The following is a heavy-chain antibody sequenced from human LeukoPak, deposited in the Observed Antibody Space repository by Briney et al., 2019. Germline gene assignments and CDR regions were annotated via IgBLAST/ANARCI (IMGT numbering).Heavy chain of an antibody. J-gene: IGHJ3*02. CDR1: GYTFSSYA. Sequence: GASAKVSCTASGYTFSSYAMNWVRQAPGQGLEWMGWINTNTGNPTYAQGFTGRFVFSLDTSVSTAYLQINSLQAEDTAVYYCAREYYSDSSGYLDASDIWGQGTMVTVSS. D-gene: IGHD3-22*01. CDR2: INTNTGNP. V-gene: IGHV7-4-1*02. CDR3: AREYYSDSSGYLDASDI.